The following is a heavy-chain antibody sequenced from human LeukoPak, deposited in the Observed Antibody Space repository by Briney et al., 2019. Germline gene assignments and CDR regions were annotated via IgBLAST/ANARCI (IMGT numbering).Heavy chain of an antibody. CDR1: GGSISSYY. V-gene: IGHV4-59*01. Sequence: SETLSLTCTVSGGSISSYYWSWIRQPPGKGLEWIGYIYYSGSTNYNPSLKSRVTISVDTSKNQFSLKLGSVTAADTAVYYCARTIAAAGTCYFDYWGQGTLVTVSS. J-gene: IGHJ4*02. CDR3: ARTIAAAGTCYFDY. CDR2: IYYSGST. D-gene: IGHD6-13*01.